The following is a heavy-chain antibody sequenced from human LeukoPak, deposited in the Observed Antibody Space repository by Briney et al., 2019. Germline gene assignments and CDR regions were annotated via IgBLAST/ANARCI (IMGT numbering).Heavy chain of an antibody. D-gene: IGHD6-13*01. CDR1: GGSISSVDYY. J-gene: IGHJ4*02. CDR3: ARVGSSWDLVFDY. V-gene: IGHV4-30-4*01. CDR2: IYYSGST. Sequence: SQTLSLTCIVSGGSISSVDYYWSWIRQPPGKGLEWIGYIYYSGSTYYNPSLKSRVTISVDTSKNQFSLKLSSVTAADTAVYYCARVGSSWDLVFDYWGQGTLVTVSS.